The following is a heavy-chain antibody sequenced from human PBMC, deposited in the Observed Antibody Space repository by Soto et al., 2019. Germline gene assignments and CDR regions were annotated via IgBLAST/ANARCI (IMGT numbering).Heavy chain of an antibody. CDR1: GFTFSSYA. D-gene: IGHD2-15*01. J-gene: IGHJ3*02. V-gene: IGHV3-23*01. CDR3: AKDRDDIGMVDAFEI. Sequence: EMQLLESGGDLVQPGGSLRLSCAASGFTFSSYAMTWVRQAPGKGLEYVSAISGGGVTTHYADSMKGRFTISRDNSKNTLYLQMDSLRAEDTAVYYCAKDRDDIGMVDAFEIWGQGTMVTVSS. CDR2: ISGGGVTT.